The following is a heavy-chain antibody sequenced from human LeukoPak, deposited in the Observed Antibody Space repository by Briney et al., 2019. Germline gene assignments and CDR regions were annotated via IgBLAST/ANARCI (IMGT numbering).Heavy chain of an antibody. V-gene: IGHV4-34*01. D-gene: IGHD2-2*02. CDR1: GGSFSGYY. Sequence: PSETLSLTCAVYGGSFSGYYWSWLRQPPGKGLEWIGEINHSGSTNYNPSLKSRVTISVDTSKNQFSLKLSSVTAADTAVYYCARQSPHCSSTSCYTYYYYYYMDVWGKGTTVTVSS. J-gene: IGHJ6*03. CDR2: INHSGST. CDR3: ARQSPHCSSTSCYTYYYYYYMDV.